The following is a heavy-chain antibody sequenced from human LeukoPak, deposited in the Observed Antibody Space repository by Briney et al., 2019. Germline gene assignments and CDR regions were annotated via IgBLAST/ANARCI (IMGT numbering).Heavy chain of an antibody. CDR1: GGSISNYY. CDR3: ARHRLRNGDIY. J-gene: IGHJ4*02. CDR2: IYYSGST. Sequence: WETLSLTCTVSGGSISNYYWSWIRQPPGKGLEWIGYIYYSGSTNYNPPLKSRVTISVDTSRTQFSLKLSSVTAADTAVYYCARHRLRNGDIYWGQGILLSVSS. D-gene: IGHD5-12*01. V-gene: IGHV4-59*08.